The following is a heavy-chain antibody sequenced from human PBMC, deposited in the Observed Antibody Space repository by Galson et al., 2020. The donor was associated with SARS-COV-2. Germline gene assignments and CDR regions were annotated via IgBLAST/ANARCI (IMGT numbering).Heavy chain of an antibody. V-gene: IGHV3-48*02. CDR3: ARDRGGVAYYYYGMDV. CDR2: ISSSSSTI. D-gene: IGHD2-15*01. Sequence: GGSLRLSCAASGFTFSSYSMNWVRQAPGKGLEWVSYISSSSSTIYYADSVKGRFTISRDNAKNSLYLKMNSLRDEDTAVYYCARDRGGVAYYYYGMDVWGQGTTVTVSS. J-gene: IGHJ6*02. CDR1: GFTFSSYS.